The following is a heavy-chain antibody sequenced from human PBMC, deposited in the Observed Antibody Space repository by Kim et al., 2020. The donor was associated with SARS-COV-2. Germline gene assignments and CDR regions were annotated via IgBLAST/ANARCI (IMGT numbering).Heavy chain of an antibody. CDR3: ARDQGTMVRGVIIDAFDI. Sequence: SETLSPTCTVSGGSISSGGYYWSWIRQHPGKGLEWIGYIYYSGSTYYNPSLKSRVTISVDTSKNQFSLKLSSVTAADTAVYYCARDQGTMVRGVIIDAFDIWGQGTMVTVSS. V-gene: IGHV4-31*03. CDR1: GGSISSGGYY. CDR2: IYYSGST. J-gene: IGHJ3*02. D-gene: IGHD3-10*01.